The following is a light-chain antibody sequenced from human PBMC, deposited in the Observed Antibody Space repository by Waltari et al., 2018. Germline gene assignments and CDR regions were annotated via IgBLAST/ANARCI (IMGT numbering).Light chain of an antibody. CDR3: QQYYSTPRT. CDR1: QSVLYSSNNKKY. CDR2: WAS. J-gene: IGKJ1*01. Sequence: DIVMTQSPDSLAVSLGERATINCKSSQSVLYSSNNKKYLAWYQQKPGQPPKLLIYWASTRGAGVPDRFSGSGSGTEFTLTISSLQAEDVAVYYCQQYYSTPRTFGQGTKVEIK. V-gene: IGKV4-1*01.